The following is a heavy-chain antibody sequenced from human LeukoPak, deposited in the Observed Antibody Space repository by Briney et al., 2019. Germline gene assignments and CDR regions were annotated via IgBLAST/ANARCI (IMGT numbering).Heavy chain of an antibody. D-gene: IGHD6-19*01. CDR2: ISSRGYT. CDR1: GSSVSNHW. Sequence: SETLSLTCTVPGSSVSNHWWIWIRQPAGKGLEWIGRISSRGYTNYNPSLKSRVAMSVDTSKNQFSLKLNSVTAADTAVYYCVRTMTREWGGWYDNDYWGRGALVTVSS. V-gene: IGHV4-4*07. J-gene: IGHJ4*03. CDR3: VRTMTREWGGWYDNDY.